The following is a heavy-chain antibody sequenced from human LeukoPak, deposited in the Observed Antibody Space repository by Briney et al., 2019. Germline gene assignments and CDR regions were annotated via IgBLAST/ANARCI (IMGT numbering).Heavy chain of an antibody. Sequence: ASVRVSCKPSVYTFTSYFMHWVRQSPGQGLEWMGIINNNGGGTRYAQKFQGRVTMTRDTSTSTVYMELSSLRSDDAAVYYCARDPYCSSSNCSPFDYWGQGTLVTVSS. CDR2: INNNGGGT. D-gene: IGHD2-2*01. CDR3: ARDPYCSSSNCSPFDY. V-gene: IGHV1-46*01. J-gene: IGHJ4*02. CDR1: VYTFTSYF.